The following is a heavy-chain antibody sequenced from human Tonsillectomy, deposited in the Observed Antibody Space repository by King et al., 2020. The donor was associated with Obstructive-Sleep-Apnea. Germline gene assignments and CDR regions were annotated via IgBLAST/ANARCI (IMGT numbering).Heavy chain of an antibody. V-gene: IGHV3-23*04. CDR2: ISGSGGST. Sequence: QLVQSGGGLVQPGGSLRLSCAASGFTFRSYVMSWVRQAPGKGLEWVSGISGSGGSTYYADSVKGRFTISRDNYKNTLYLQVSSLRAEDTAIYYCAKDGLVAGATARYCYFDYWGQGTLVTVSS. CDR3: AKDGLVAGATARYCYFDY. D-gene: IGHD6-19*01. J-gene: IGHJ4*02. CDR1: GFTFRSYV.